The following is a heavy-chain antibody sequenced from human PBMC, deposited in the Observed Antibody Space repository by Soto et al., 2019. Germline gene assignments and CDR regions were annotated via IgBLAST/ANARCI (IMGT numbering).Heavy chain of an antibody. V-gene: IGHV3-53*01. CDR3: ARGPNSDC. D-gene: IGHD2-21*01. Sequence: EERLVQSGGGLVQPGGSLRLSCAACGVSVGGIYMSWVRQAPGKGLELVSLIYSGGNPFYADSMKGRFTLSRDNSNNMLYLQRDSLRAEDTAVYYCARGPNSDCWGQGTLVIVSS. J-gene: IGHJ4*02. CDR2: IYSGGNP. CDR1: GVSVGGIY.